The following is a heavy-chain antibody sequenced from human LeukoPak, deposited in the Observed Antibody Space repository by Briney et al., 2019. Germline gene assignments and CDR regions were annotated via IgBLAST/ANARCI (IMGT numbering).Heavy chain of an antibody. D-gene: IGHD6-13*01. CDR2: IYYTGST. Sequence: SETLSLTCTVSGGSINSGDYYWSWIRQTPGKGLEWIGYIYYTGSTYYNPSLKSRVIITIDTSKNQFSLKLSSVTAADTAVYYCARRGAAAGFWFDPWGQGTLVTVSS. CDR3: ARRGAAAGFWFDP. V-gene: IGHV4-30-4*02. CDR1: GGSINSGDYY. J-gene: IGHJ5*02.